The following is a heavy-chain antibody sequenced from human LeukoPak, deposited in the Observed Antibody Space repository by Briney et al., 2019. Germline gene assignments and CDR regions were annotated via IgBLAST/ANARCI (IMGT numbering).Heavy chain of an antibody. Sequence: GGSLRLSCAASGFTFSSYSMNWVRQAPGKGLEWVSSISSSSSYMYYADSVKGRFTISRDNAKNSLYLQMNSLRAEDTAVYYCARWDSTTTPFDYWGQGTLVTVSS. J-gene: IGHJ4*02. CDR3: ARWDSTTTPFDY. CDR2: ISSSSSYM. V-gene: IGHV3-21*01. CDR1: GFTFSSYS. D-gene: IGHD4-17*01.